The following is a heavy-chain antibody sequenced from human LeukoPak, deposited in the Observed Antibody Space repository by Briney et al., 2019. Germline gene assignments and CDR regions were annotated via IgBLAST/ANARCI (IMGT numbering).Heavy chain of an antibody. Sequence: GGSLTLFCAPSGFTFSSYAMSWVRQAPGKGLEWVSVISGSGGSTYYADSAKGGFTISRDNTKNTLYMQMNTLRAEDTAVYYCANHVGSMVRGVTGMDVWGQGTTVTVSS. J-gene: IGHJ6*02. CDR2: ISGSGGST. CDR3: ANHVGSMVRGVTGMDV. D-gene: IGHD3-10*01. CDR1: GFTFSSYA. V-gene: IGHV3-23*01.